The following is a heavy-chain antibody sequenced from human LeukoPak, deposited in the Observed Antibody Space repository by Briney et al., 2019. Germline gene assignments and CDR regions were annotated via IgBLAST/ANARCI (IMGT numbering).Heavy chain of an antibody. CDR2: IYSGGST. V-gene: IGHV3-53*04. J-gene: IGHJ4*02. CDR1: GFTVSSNY. CDR3: ARATYDSSGGYFDY. Sequence: PGGSLRFSCAASGFTVSSNYMSWVRQAPGKGLEWVSVIYSGGSTYYADSVKGRFTISRHNSKNTLYLQMNSLRTEDTAVYYCARATYDSSGGYFDYWGQGTLVTVSS. D-gene: IGHD3-22*01.